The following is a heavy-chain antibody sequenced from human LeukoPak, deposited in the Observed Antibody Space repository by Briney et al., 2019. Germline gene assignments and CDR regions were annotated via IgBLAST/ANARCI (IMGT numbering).Heavy chain of an antibody. V-gene: IGHV3-7*03. CDR2: IKPDGTTK. J-gene: IGHJ4*02. CDR1: GFPFSSYS. CDR3: ARSIPYGTTWYGRSDY. Sequence: GGSLRLSCAASGFPFSSYSMTWVRQNPGKGLEWVANIKPDGTTKFYVDSVKGRFTISRDNALNSLYLQMNSLRAEDTAIYYCARSIPYGTTWYGRSDYWGQGTLVTVSS. D-gene: IGHD6-13*01.